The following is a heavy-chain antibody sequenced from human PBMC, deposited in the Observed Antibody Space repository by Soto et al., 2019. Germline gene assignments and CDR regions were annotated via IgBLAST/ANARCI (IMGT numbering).Heavy chain of an antibody. CDR3: ATGGSLEGYFDL. D-gene: IGHD3-3*01. CDR2: ISSSGSTI. V-gene: IGHV3-11*01. J-gene: IGHJ2*01. CDR1: GFTFSDYY. Sequence: GGSLRLSCAASGFTFSDYYMNWIRQAPGKGLEWVSYISSSGSTIHYADSVKGRFTISRGNAKNSLYLQMNSLRVEDTAVYYCATGGSLEGYFDLWGRGTLVTVPS.